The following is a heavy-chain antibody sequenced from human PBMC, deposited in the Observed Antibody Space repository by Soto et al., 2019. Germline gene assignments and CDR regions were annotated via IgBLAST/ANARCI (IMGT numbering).Heavy chain of an antibody. J-gene: IGHJ6*02. Sequence: VGSLRLSCAASGFTFSSYGMHWVRQAPGKGLEWVAVIWYDGSNKYYADSVKGRFTISRDNSKNTLYLQMNSLRAEDTAVYYCARDVGGSSVYYYYYYGMDVWGQGTTVTVSS. CDR3: ARDVGGSSVYYYYYYGMDV. D-gene: IGHD6-6*01. V-gene: IGHV3-33*01. CDR1: GFTFSSYG. CDR2: IWYDGSNK.